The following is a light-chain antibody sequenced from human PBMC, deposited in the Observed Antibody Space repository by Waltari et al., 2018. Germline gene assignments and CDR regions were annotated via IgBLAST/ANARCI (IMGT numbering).Light chain of an antibody. J-gene: IGLJ2*01. Sequence: QSALTQPPSASGPPRQSVTISCTGTSSDVGGYNYVSWYQQHPGKAPKLMIYEVSKRPSGVPDRFSGSKSGNTASLTVSGLQAEDEADYYCSSYAGSNNYVVFGGGTKLTVL. CDR3: SSYAGSNNYVV. CDR1: SSDVGGYNY. V-gene: IGLV2-8*01. CDR2: EVS.